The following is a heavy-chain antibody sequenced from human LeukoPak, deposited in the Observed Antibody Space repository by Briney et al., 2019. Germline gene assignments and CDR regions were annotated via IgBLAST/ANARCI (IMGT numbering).Heavy chain of an antibody. CDR3: ARVYNILTGYQLDY. CDR1: GGTFSSYA. CDR2: MNPNSGNT. J-gene: IGHJ4*02. D-gene: IGHD3-9*01. Sequence: ASVKVSCKASGGTFSSYAISWVRQATGQGLEWMGWMNPNSGNTGYAQKFQGRVTMTRDMSTSTVYMELSSLRSEDTAVYYCARVYNILTGYQLDYWGQGTLVTVSS. V-gene: IGHV1-8*02.